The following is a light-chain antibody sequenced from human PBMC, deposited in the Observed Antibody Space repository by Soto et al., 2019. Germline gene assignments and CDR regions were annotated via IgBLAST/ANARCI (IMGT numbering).Light chain of an antibody. CDR2: EVS. CDR3: SSYTSSSTYV. V-gene: IGLV2-14*01. Sequence: QSVLTQPASVSGSPGQSITLSCTGTSSDVGGYNYVSWYQQHPGKAPKLMIYEVSNRPSGVSNRFSGSKSDNTASLTISGLQAEDEADYYCSSYTSSSTYVFGTRTKVTGL. J-gene: IGLJ1*01. CDR1: SSDVGGYNY.